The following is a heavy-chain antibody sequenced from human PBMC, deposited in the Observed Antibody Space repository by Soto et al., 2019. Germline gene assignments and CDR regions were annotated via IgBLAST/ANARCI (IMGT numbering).Heavy chain of an antibody. J-gene: IGHJ4*02. CDR1: GGSINSGDYY. V-gene: IGHV4-30-4*01. CDR3: ARIGLTTALL. CDR2: IYYSGST. Sequence: QVQLQESGPGLVKPSQTLSLTCTVSGGSINSGDYYWSWIRQPPGKGLEWIGYIYYSGSTYYNPLLRSRVTISIDPSKHNFFLNLRSVTAADTAVYYCARIGLTTALLWGQGTLVTVSS. D-gene: IGHD4-17*01.